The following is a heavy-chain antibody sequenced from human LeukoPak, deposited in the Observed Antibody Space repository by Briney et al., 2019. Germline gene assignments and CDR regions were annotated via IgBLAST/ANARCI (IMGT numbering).Heavy chain of an antibody. J-gene: IGHJ4*02. Sequence: ASVKVSCKASGYTFTSYGISWVRQAPGQGLEWMGWISAYNGNTNYAQKLQGRVTMTTDTSTSTAYMELRSLRSDDTAVYYCARDSGAYYYDISGYHGLYDYRGQGTLVSVSS. CDR3: ARDSGAYYYDISGYHGLYDY. D-gene: IGHD3-22*01. CDR2: ISAYNGNT. CDR1: GYTFTSYG. V-gene: IGHV1-18*01.